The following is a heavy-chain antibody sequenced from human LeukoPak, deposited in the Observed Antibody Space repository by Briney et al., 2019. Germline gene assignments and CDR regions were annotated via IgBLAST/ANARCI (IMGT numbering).Heavy chain of an antibody. Sequence: SETLSLTCTVSGGSISSGSYYWSWIRQPAGKGLEWIGRIYTSGTTNYNPSLKSRVTISVDTSKNQFSLKLSSVTAADTAVYYCARDLAGSVSGFYRWGQGTLVTVSS. V-gene: IGHV4-61*02. CDR1: GGSISSGSYY. CDR3: ARDLAGSVSGFYR. D-gene: IGHD2/OR15-2a*01. J-gene: IGHJ4*02. CDR2: IYTSGTT.